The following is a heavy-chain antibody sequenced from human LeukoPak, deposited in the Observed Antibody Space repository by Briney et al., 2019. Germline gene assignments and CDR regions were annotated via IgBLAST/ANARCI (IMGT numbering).Heavy chain of an antibody. V-gene: IGHV4-59*01. CDR2: IYYSGTT. J-gene: IGHJ4*02. CDR1: GGSISSYY. D-gene: IGHD6-13*01. Sequence: SETLSLTCTVSGGSISSYYWSWIRQPPGKGLEWIGYIYYSGTTNYNPSLKSRVTISVDTSKNQFSLKLSSVTAADTAVYYRASVAAAGGIHDYWGQGTLVTVSS. CDR3: ASVAAAGGIHDY.